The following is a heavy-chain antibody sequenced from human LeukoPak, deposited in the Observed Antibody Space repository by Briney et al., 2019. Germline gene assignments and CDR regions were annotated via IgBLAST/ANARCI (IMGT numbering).Heavy chain of an antibody. CDR1: GFTFSTYV. CDR3: ARGGRPDY. V-gene: IGHV3-23*01. CDR2: ISGSGGST. D-gene: IGHD3-10*01. J-gene: IGHJ4*02. Sequence: GGSLRLSCAASGFTFSTYVMSWVRQAPGKGLEWVSGISGSGGSTYYADSVKGRFTISRDNAKNSLYLQMSSLRAEDTAVYYCARGGRPDYWGQGTLVTVSS.